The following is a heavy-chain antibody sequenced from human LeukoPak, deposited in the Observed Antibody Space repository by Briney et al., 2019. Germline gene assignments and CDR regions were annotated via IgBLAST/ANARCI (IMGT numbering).Heavy chain of an antibody. J-gene: IGHJ6*03. D-gene: IGHD3-10*01. CDR3: ALPHYYDSGGASDMDV. CDR2: ISSSGSTL. V-gene: IGHV3-48*03. CDR1: GFTFSSYE. Sequence: GGSLRLSCAASGFTFSSYEMNWVRQAPGKELEWVSYISSSGSTLYYADSVKGRFTISRDNAKNSLYLQMNSLRAADTAVYYCALPHYYDSGGASDMDVWGKGTTVTISS.